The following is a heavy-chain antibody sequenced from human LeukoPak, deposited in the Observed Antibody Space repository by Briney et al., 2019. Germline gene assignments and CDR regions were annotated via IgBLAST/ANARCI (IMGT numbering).Heavy chain of an antibody. CDR2: IYSTGTT. J-gene: IGHJ4*02. V-gene: IGHV4-4*09. Sequence: PSETLSLTCTVSGTFVSGFYWTLIRQPPGKGLEWIGFIYSTGTTSYNSSLQSRVTISVDTSKNQFSLKLKSVIAADTAIYYCAGRWRGTLDYWGRGTLVAVSS. D-gene: IGHD5-24*01. CDR3: AGRWRGTLDY. CDR1: GTFVSGFY.